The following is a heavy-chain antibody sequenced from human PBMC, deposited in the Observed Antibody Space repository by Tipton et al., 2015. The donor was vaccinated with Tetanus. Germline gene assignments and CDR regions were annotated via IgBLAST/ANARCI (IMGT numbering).Heavy chain of an antibody. CDR1: GGSINHYY. Sequence: GLVKPSETLSLTCTVSGGSINHYYWVWIRQPPEKGLEWIGYIHHSWSTNYNPSLNSRITISTDTSKNQFSLTVRSVTAADTAVYYCARQIGDTYGSALDHWGQGTLVTVSS. D-gene: IGHD5-18*01. CDR3: ARQIGDTYGSALDH. V-gene: IGHV4-59*08. J-gene: IGHJ5*02. CDR2: IHHSWST.